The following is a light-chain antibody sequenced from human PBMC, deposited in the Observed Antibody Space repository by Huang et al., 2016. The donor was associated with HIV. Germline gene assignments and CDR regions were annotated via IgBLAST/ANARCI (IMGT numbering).Light chain of an antibody. CDR1: QSINSW. CDR3: QQADGFPIT. Sequence: DIQMTQSPSSVSASVGDKVTITCRASQSINSWLAWYQQKPGQAPKLLIYAASNLQGGVPSRCSGSGSGTEFTLTISGLQPEYFATYYCQQADGFPITFGQGTRLEIK. J-gene: IGKJ5*01. V-gene: IGKV1-12*01. CDR2: AAS.